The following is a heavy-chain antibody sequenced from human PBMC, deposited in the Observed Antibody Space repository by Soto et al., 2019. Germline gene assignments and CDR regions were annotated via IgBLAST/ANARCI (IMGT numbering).Heavy chain of an antibody. CDR2: IYYSGNT. J-gene: IGHJ4*02. CDR1: GGSISRYY. V-gene: IGHV4-59*01. Sequence: PSETLSLTCTVSGGSISRYYWSWIRQPPGKGLEWIGYIYYSGNTNYNPSLKSRVTMSVDTSRNQFSLQLSSVTAADTAVYYCARDAGATYFDNWGQGTLVTVSS. CDR3: ARDAGATYFDN.